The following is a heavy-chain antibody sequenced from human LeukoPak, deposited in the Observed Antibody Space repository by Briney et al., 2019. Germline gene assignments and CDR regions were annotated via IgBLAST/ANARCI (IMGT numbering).Heavy chain of an antibody. V-gene: IGHV4-59*01. CDR2: LHYSGST. J-gene: IGHJ6*03. CDR1: GGSISGYY. D-gene: IGHD5-18*01. CDR3: ARTTEGGYTYGYFYYYYMDV. Sequence: SETLSLTCTVSGGSISGYYWSWIRQPPGKGLEWIGYLHYSGSTNYNPSLKSRVTISVDTSKNQFSLKLSSVTAADTAVYYCARTTEGGYTYGYFYYYYMDVWGKGTTVTISS.